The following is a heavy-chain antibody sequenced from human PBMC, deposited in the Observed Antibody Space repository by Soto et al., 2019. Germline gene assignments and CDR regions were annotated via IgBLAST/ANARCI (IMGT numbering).Heavy chain of an antibody. CDR1: GFTFSDYY. V-gene: IGHV3-11*01. CDR2: ISSSGASI. D-gene: IGHD1-20*01. J-gene: IGHJ5*02. Sequence: PGGSLRLSCAASGFTFSDYYMSWIRQAPGKGLEWVSYISSSGASIYYADSVKGRFTVSRDNAENSLSLQMNSLRAEDTAVYYCGRGGWSSSGGIPASWGQGTLVTVSS. CDR3: GRGGWSSSGGIPAS.